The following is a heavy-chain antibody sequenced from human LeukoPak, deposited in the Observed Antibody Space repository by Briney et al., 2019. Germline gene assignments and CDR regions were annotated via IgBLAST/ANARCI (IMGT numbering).Heavy chain of an antibody. CDR1: GFTVSSDY. J-gene: IGHJ4*02. CDR2: MYRDGTT. D-gene: IGHD2-2*01. CDR3: ARARIGVAGFFDY. Sequence: GGSLRLSCAASGFTVSSDYMSWVREAPGKGLEWVSVMYRDGTTYYADSVKGRFTISRDNSKNTVYLQMNSLRAEDTAVYSCARARIGVAGFFDYWGQGTLVTVSS. V-gene: IGHV3-66*02.